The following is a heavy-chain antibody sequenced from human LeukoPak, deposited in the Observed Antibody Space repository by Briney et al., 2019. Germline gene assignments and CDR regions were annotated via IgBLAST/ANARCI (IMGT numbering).Heavy chain of an antibody. J-gene: IGHJ6*03. D-gene: IGHD3-10*01. Sequence: PGGSLRLSCAASGFTFDDYAMHWVRHAPGKGLEWVSGISWNSGSIFYADSVKGRFTISRDNAKNSLYLQMNSLRAEDTALYYCAKAEYYYGSGTSYYYYVDVWGKGTTVTISS. CDR1: GFTFDDYA. CDR2: ISWNSGSI. CDR3: AKAEYYYGSGTSYYYYVDV. V-gene: IGHV3-9*01.